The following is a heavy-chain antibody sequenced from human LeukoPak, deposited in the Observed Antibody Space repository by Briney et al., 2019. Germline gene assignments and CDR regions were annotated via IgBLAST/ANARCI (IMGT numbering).Heavy chain of an antibody. D-gene: IGHD5-18*01. J-gene: IGHJ4*02. CDR1: GFTFSSYS. CDR2: ISSSSSYI. CDR3: ARDGGTAMVPDY. Sequence: GGSLRLSCAASGFTFSSYSMNWVRQAPGKGLEWVSSISSSSSYIYYADSVKGRFTISRDNAKNSLYLQMNSLRAEDTAVYYCARDGGTAMVPDYWGQGTLVTVSS. V-gene: IGHV3-21*01.